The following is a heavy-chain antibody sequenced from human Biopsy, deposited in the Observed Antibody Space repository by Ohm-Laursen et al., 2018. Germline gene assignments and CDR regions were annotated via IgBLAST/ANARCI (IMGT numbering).Heavy chain of an antibody. V-gene: IGHV3-7*01. CDR1: GFTFSTYW. Sequence: GSLRLSCAASGFTFSTYWMTWVRQAPGKGLEWVANIKRDGSQSNHADSVKGRFTISRDNAKNSLYLQMNSLRAEDTAVYYCTRDTTYYAGTTYYDALDVWGQGTMVTVSP. CDR3: TRDTTYYAGTTYYDALDV. J-gene: IGHJ3*01. D-gene: IGHD2/OR15-2a*01. CDR2: IKRDGSQS.